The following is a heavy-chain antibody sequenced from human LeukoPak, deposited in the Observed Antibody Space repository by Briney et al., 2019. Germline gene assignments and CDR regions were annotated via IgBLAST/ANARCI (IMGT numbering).Heavy chain of an antibody. V-gene: IGHV2-5*02. CDR2: IYWDGDK. D-gene: IGHD2-15*01. CDR3: AHRHRGSLAHSSWFDP. Sequence: SGPTLVNPTQTLTLTCTFSGFSLSTSGVGVGWIRQPPGKALEWLALIYWDGDKRYSPSLKSRLTITKDTSKNQVVLTMTNMDPVDTATYYCAHRHRGSLAHSSWFDPWGQGTLVTVSS. J-gene: IGHJ5*02. CDR1: GFSLSTSGVG.